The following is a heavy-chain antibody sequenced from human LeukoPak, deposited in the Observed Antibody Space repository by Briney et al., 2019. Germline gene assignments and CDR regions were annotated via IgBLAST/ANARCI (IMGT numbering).Heavy chain of an antibody. V-gene: IGHV3-33*01. Sequence: GGSLRLSCAASGFTFSSYGMHWVRQAPGKGLEWVAVIWYDGSNKYYADSVKGRFTISRDNSKNTLYLQMNSLRAEDTAVYYCAREGYCSGGSCSRPFDYWGQGTLVTVSS. CDR2: IWYDGSNK. J-gene: IGHJ4*02. CDR1: GFTFSSYG. D-gene: IGHD2-15*01. CDR3: AREGYCSGGSCSRPFDY.